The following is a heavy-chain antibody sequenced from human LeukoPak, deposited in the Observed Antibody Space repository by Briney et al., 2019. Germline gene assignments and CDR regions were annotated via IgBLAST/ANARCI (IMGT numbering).Heavy chain of an antibody. D-gene: IGHD6-13*01. J-gene: IGHJ5*02. CDR2: INAGNGKT. CDR3: ARTRPKAAAGTWGWFDP. CDR1: GYTFTSYA. Sequence: ASVKVSCKASGYTFTSYAIHSVRQAPGQTLERMGWINAGNGKTKYSQECQGRVTITRDTSASTAYMELSSLRSDGTAVYYCARTRPKAAAGTWGWFDPWGQGTLVTVSS. V-gene: IGHV1-3*01.